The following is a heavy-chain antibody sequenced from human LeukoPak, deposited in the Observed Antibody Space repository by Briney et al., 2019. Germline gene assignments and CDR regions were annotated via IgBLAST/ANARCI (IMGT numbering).Heavy chain of an antibody. V-gene: IGHV1-2*06. CDR2: INPNSGGT. CDR1: GYTFTSYD. CDR3: ARIGGSGSYYSEFDY. Sequence: GASVKVSCKASGYTFTSYDINWVRQAPGQGLEWMGRINPNSGGTNYAQKFQGRVTMTRDTSISTAYMELSRLRSDDTAVYYCARIGGSGSYYSEFDYWGQGTLVTVSS. D-gene: IGHD1-26*01. J-gene: IGHJ4*02.